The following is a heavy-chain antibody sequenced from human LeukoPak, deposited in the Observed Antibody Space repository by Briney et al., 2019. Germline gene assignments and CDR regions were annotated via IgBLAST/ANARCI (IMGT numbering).Heavy chain of an antibody. D-gene: IGHD4-17*01. J-gene: IGHJ3*02. Sequence: KPGGSLRLSCTASGFTFSRYSMNWVRQAPGRGLEWVSFIASRGHMHYADSVKGRFTVSRDDANNFLYLQMNSLRAEDTAVYYCARDHNDDDSGDYVKAFDIWGQGTMVTVSS. CDR1: GFTFSRYS. CDR2: IASRGHM. CDR3: ARDHNDDDSGDYVKAFDI. V-gene: IGHV3-69-1*02.